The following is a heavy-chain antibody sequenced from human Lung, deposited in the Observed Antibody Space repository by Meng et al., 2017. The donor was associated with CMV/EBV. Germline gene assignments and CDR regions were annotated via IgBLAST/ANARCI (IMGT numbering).Heavy chain of an antibody. CDR1: GFTFSRYE. Sequence: SXKISXAASGFTFSRYEMSWVRQTPEKALEWIAYIKNTGDTIYYADSVKGRFIISRDNAKNSLYLQMNSLKAEDTAVYYCARGSGSNWAECFQFWGQGTXVTVSS. D-gene: IGHD1-26*01. V-gene: IGHV3-48*03. J-gene: IGHJ1*01. CDR2: IKNTGDTI. CDR3: ARGSGSNWAECFQF.